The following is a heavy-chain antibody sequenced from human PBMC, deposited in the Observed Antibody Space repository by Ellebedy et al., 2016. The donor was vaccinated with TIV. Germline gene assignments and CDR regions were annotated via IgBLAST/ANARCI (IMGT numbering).Heavy chain of an antibody. Sequence: MPSETLSLTCDVSGDSFSSYSWSWIRQPPGKGLEWIGEITHSGSTNYNPSLKSRVTISADTSKNQFSLQLNSVPAADTAVYYCARGRPRGDYYVVRRDSRFDYWGQGTLVTVSS. CDR3: ARGRPRGDYYVVRRDSRFDY. D-gene: IGHD3-10*02. J-gene: IGHJ4*02. CDR2: ITHSGST. CDR1: GDSFSSYS. V-gene: IGHV4-34*01.